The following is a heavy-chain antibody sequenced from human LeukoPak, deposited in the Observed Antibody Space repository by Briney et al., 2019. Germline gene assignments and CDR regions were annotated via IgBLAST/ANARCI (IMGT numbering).Heavy chain of an antibody. CDR3: AGDSSGYYSWSGFSDY. J-gene: IGHJ4*02. CDR1: GFTFSSYW. CDR2: INSDGSST. V-gene: IGHV3-74*01. D-gene: IGHD3-22*01. Sequence: GGSLRLSCAASGFTFSSYWMHWVRQAPGKGLVWVSRINSDGSSTSYADSVKGRFTISRDNAKNTLYLQMNSPRAEDTAVYYCAGDSSGYYSWSGFSDYWGQGTLVTVSS.